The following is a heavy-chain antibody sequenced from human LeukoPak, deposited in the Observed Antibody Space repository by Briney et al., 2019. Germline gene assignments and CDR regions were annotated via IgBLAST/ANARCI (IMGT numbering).Heavy chain of an antibody. D-gene: IGHD4-17*01. V-gene: IGHV3-7*01. CDR2: IKQDGSEK. J-gene: IGHJ4*02. CDR3: AEGSNYGDSSF. Sequence: GGSLRLSCAASGFTFSSYWMSWVRQAPGRGLEWVANIKQDGSEKYYVDSVKGRFTISRDNAKKSLYLQMNSLRGEDTAIYYCAEGSNYGDSSFWGQGILVTVSS. CDR1: GFTFSSYW.